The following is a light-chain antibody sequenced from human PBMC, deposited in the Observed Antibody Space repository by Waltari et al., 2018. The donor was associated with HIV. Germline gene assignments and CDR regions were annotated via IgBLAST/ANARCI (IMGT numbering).Light chain of an antibody. V-gene: IGLV2-14*01. CDR3: SSYGSTVTSYV. J-gene: IGLJ1*01. CDR2: EVN. Sequence: QSALTQPAAVSGSPGQSITISCVGVYDYVSWYQQHPGTAPKLMIFEVNYRPSGVSNRFSGSKSGNTASLTISGLQADDEADYYCSSYGSTVTSYVFGTGTRVNVL. CDR1: GVYDY.